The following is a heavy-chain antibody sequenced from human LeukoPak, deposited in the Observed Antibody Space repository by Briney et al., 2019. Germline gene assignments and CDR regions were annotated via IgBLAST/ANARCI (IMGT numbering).Heavy chain of an antibody. J-gene: IGHJ6*02. Sequence: SQTLSLTCAVSGGSISSGGYSWSWIRQPPGKGLEWIGYIYYSGSTNYIPSLKSRVTISVDTSKNQFALKLSSVTAADTAVYHCARLLPGQLLSYYYYGMDVWGQGTTVTVSS. D-gene: IGHD1-26*01. V-gene: IGHV4-30-4*07. CDR2: IYYSGST. CDR1: GGSISSGGYS. CDR3: ARLLPGQLLSYYYYGMDV.